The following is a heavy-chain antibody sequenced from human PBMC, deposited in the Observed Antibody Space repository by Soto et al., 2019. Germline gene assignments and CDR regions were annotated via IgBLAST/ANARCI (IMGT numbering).Heavy chain of an antibody. V-gene: IGHV3-23*01. Sequence: GGSLRLSCAASGFTFSSYAMSWVRQAPGKGLEWVSAISGSGGSTYYADSVKGRFTISRANSKNTLYLQMNSLRAEDTAVYYCAKDDLAYCGGDCSWNWFDPWGQGTLVTVSS. CDR1: GFTFSSYA. D-gene: IGHD2-21*02. CDR2: ISGSGGST. CDR3: AKDDLAYCGGDCSWNWFDP. J-gene: IGHJ5*02.